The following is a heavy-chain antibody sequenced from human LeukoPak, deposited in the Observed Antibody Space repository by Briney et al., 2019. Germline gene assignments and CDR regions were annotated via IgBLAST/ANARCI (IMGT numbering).Heavy chain of an antibody. D-gene: IGHD6-19*01. CDR1: GDMFTAYY. Sequence: GASVKVSCKASGDMFTAYYVHWVRQAPGQGPEWMGWFNPKGGGALYAQKFQGRVALTRDTSVNTAYIELNRLRSDDTAVYYCATSPETDRSRLYYYYYYGLDVWGQGTTVTVSS. CDR3: ATSPETDRSRLYYYYYYGLDV. CDR2: FNPKGGGA. V-gene: IGHV1-2*02. J-gene: IGHJ6*02.